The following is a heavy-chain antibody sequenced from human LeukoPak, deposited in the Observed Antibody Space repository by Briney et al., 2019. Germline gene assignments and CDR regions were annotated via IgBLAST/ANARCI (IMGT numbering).Heavy chain of an antibody. CDR2: INHSGST. Sequence: PSETLSLTCAVYGGSFSGYHWSWIRQPPGKGLEWIGEINHSGSTNYNPSLKSRVTISVDTSKNQFSLKLSSVTAADTAVYYCARGFESEVVTYYYYGMDVWGQGTTVTVSS. CDR1: GGSFSGYH. D-gene: IGHD3-22*01. V-gene: IGHV4-34*01. CDR3: ARGFESEVVTYYYYGMDV. J-gene: IGHJ6*02.